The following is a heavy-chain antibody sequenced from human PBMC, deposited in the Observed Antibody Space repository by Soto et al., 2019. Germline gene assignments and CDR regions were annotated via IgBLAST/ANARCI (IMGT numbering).Heavy chain of an antibody. J-gene: IGHJ4*02. CDR1: GFTFSSYA. CDR3: AKRRGAGGHFDY. V-gene: IGHV3-23*01. CDR2: VSIGGST. D-gene: IGHD2-15*01. Sequence: GGSLRLSCAASGFTFSSYAMGWVRQGPGKGLEWVAVVSIGGSTHYADSVRGRFTTSRDNSKNTLSLQMNSLTAEDTAVYFCAKRRGAGGHFDYWGQGALVTVYS.